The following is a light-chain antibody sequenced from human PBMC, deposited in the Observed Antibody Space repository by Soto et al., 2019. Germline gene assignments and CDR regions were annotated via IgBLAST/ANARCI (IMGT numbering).Light chain of an antibody. CDR2: GAS. CDR1: QSVSSN. V-gene: IGKV3-15*01. J-gene: IGKJ1*01. Sequence: EIVMTQSPATLSVSPGERATLSFRASQSVSSNLAWYQQKPGKAPRLLIYGASTRATGIPARFSGSRSGTEFTLTISSMQSDSCADYDRQQYNNWPRTFGRGTKVDIK. CDR3: QQYNNWPRT.